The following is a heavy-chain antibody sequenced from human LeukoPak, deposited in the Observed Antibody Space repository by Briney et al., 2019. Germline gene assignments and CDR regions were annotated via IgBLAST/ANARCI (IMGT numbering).Heavy chain of an antibody. V-gene: IGHV3-7*01. CDR1: GFTFSSHW. CDR3: ARSRTASGVVIMGAFDI. CDR2: IRKDGAEK. J-gene: IGHJ3*02. Sequence: PGGSLRPSCAASGFTFSSHWMSWVRQAPGKGLEWVANIRKDGAEKNYVDSVKGRFTISRDNAKDSLYLEVNSLRAEDTAVYYCARSRTASGVVIMGAFDIWGQGTMVTVSS. D-gene: IGHD3-3*01.